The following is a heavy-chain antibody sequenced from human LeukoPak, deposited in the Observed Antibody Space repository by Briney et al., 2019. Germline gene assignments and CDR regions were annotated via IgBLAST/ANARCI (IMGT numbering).Heavy chain of an antibody. CDR2: ISSSGSTI. D-gene: IGHD3-22*01. CDR1: GSTFSDYY. J-gene: IGHJ3*02. CDR3: ARGPYYYDSSGSYMVRAFDI. V-gene: IGHV3-11*04. Sequence: GGSLRLSCAASGSTFSDYYMSWIRQAPGKGLEWVSYISSSGSTIYYADSVKGRFTISRDNAKNSLYLQMNSLRAEDTAVYYCARGPYYYDSSGSYMVRAFDIWGQGTMVTVSS.